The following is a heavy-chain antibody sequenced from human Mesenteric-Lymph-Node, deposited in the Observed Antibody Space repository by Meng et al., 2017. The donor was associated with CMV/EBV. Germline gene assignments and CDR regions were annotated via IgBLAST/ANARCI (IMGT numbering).Heavy chain of an antibody. V-gene: IGHV3-74*01. J-gene: IGHJ6*02. CDR3: AGVDVDV. D-gene: IGHD2-8*01. Sequence: GESLKISCAASGFTFSSYWMHWVRQAPGKGLVWVSRINSDGSSTSYADSVKGRFTISRDNAKNSLYLQMNSLRAEDTAVYYCAGVDVDVWGQGTTVTVSS. CDR2: INSDGSST. CDR1: GFTFSSYW.